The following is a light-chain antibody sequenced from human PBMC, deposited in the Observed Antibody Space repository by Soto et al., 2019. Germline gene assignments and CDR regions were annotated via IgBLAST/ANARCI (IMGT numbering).Light chain of an antibody. CDR1: QSVSSN. J-gene: IGKJ3*01. Sequence: EIVMTQSPATLSVSPGERATLSCRASQSVSSNLAWYQQKPGQAPRLLIYGASTRATGIPARFSGSGSGTEFTLTISSLQSEDFAVYYCQQYNNWPPRFTFGPGTKEDIK. V-gene: IGKV3-15*01. CDR3: QQYNNWPPRFT. CDR2: GAS.